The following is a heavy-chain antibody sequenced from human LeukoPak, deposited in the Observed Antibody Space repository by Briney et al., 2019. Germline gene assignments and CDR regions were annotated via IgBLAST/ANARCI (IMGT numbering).Heavy chain of an antibody. CDR2: FDPEDGET. V-gene: IGHV1-24*01. J-gene: IGHJ1*01. CDR3: ATDLPCGGDCYSQYFQH. Sequence: ASVKVSCMVSGYTLTKLSMHWVRQAPGKGLEYMAAFDPEDGETIYAQKFQGRVTMTKDTSTDTAYMELSRLRSEDTAVYYCATDLPCGGDCYSQYFQHWGQGTLVTVSS. D-gene: IGHD2-21*02. CDR1: GYTLTKLS.